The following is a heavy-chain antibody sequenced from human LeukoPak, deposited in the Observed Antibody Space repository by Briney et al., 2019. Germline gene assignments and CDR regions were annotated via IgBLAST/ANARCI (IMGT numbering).Heavy chain of an antibody. CDR1: GGTFSSYA. V-gene: IGHV1-69*05. D-gene: IGHD3-3*01. CDR3: ARDDFWSGYYYFDY. CDR2: IIPIFGTA. Sequence: KVSCKASGGTFSSYAVSWVRQAPGQGLEWMGGIIPIFGTANYAQKFQGRVTITTDESTSTAYMELSSLRSEDTAVYYCARDDFWSGYYYFDYWGQGTLVTVSS. J-gene: IGHJ4*02.